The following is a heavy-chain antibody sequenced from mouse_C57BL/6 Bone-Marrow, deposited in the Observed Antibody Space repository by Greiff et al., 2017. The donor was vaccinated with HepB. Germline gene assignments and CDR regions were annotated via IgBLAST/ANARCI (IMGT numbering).Heavy chain of an antibody. D-gene: IGHD1-1*01. J-gene: IGHJ3*01. V-gene: IGHV5-16*01. CDR2: INYDGSST. CDR1: GFTFSDYY. CDR3: ASGSSYGWFAY. Sequence: EVQRVESEGGLVQPGSSMKLSCTASGFTFSDYYMAWVRQVPEKGLEWVANINYDGSSTYYLDSLKSRFIISRDNAKNILYLQMSSLKSEDTATYYCASGSSYGWFAYWGQGTLVTVSA.